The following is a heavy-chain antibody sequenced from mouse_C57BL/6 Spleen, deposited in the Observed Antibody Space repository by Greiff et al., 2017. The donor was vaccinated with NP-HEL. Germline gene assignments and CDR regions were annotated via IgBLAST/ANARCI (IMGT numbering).Heavy chain of an antibody. CDR3: ARLLRAGFDY. V-gene: IGHV1-80*01. J-gene: IGHJ2*01. CDR1: GYAFSSYW. D-gene: IGHD1-1*01. Sequence: VKLMESGAELVKPGASVKISCKASGYAFSSYWMNWVKQRPGKGLEWIGQIYPGDGDTNYNGKFKGKATLTADKSSSTAYMQLSSLTSEDSAVYFCARLLRAGFDYWGQGTTLTVSS. CDR2: IYPGDGDT.